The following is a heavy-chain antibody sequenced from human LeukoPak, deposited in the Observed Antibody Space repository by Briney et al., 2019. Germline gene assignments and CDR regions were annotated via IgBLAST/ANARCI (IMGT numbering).Heavy chain of an antibody. CDR1: GFTFDDYA. CDR2: ISWNSGHI. J-gene: IGHJ4*02. D-gene: IGHD4-17*01. Sequence: PGGSLRLSCAASGFTFDDYAMHWVRQAPGKGLEWVSRISWNSGHIGYADSVKGRFTISRDNSKNSMYLQMNSLRAEDTALYYCAKPYFGGGPTTVTPFDYWGQGTLVTVSS. CDR3: AKPYFGGGPTTVTPFDY. V-gene: IGHV3-9*01.